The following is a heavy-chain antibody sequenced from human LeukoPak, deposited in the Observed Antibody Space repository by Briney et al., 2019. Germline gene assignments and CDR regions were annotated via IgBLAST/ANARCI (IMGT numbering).Heavy chain of an antibody. CDR2: ISYDGSNK. D-gene: IGHD2-15*01. CDR1: GFTFSSYG. J-gene: IGHJ4*02. CDR3: AKARGYCSGGSCYSGFDY. Sequence: PGRSLRLSCVASGFTFSSYGMHWVRQAPGKGLEWVAVISYDGSNKYYADSVKGRFTISRDNSKNTLYLQMNSLRAEDTAIYYCAKARGYCSGGSCYSGFDYWGQGTLVTVSS. V-gene: IGHV3-30*18.